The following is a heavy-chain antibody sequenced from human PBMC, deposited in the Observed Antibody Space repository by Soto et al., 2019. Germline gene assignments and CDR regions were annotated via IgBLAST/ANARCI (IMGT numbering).Heavy chain of an antibody. D-gene: IGHD3-10*01. V-gene: IGHV4-59*01. CDR1: GGSMSSYY. CDR2: IYYSGST. CDR3: ARDVYYYGSGSYGPNWFDP. Sequence: SQTLSLTCTVSGGSMSSYYWSWIRQPPGNGLEWIGYIYYSGSTNYNPSLKSRVTISVDTSKNQSSLKLSSVTAADTAVYYCARDVYYYGSGSYGPNWFDPWGQGTLVTVSS. J-gene: IGHJ5*02.